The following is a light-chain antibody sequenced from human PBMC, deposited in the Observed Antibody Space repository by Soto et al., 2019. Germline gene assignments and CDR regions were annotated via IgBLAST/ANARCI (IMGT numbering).Light chain of an antibody. CDR3: QQYYTSPWT. J-gene: IGKJ1*01. Sequence: DIQMTQSPSTLSASVGDRVTITCRASQSITSWLAWYQQKPGKAPNLLIYDASTLESGVPPRFSGSGSGTEFTLTISSLQPDDFAIYYCQQYYTSPWTFGQGTKVEIK. CDR1: QSITSW. CDR2: DAS. V-gene: IGKV1-5*01.